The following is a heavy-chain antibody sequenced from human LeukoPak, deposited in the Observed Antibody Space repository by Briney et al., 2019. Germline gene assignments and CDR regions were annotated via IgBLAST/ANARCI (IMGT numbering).Heavy chain of an antibody. CDR2: INSDGSST. J-gene: IGHJ4*02. V-gene: IGHV3-74*01. Sequence: GGSLRLSCAASGFTFSSYWMHWVRQAPGKGLVWVSRINSDGSSTNYADSVKGRFTISRDNAKNTLYLQMNSLRAEDTAVYYCATPTYCSGGSCYSRTFQYWGQGTLVTVSS. D-gene: IGHD2-15*01. CDR1: GFTFSSYW. CDR3: ATPTYCSGGSCYSRTFQY.